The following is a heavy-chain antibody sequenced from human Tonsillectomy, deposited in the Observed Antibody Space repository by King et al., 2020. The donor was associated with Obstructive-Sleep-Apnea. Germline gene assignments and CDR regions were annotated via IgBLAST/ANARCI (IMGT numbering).Heavy chain of an antibody. CDR1: GGSISSGDYY. D-gene: IGHD3-22*01. V-gene: IGHV4-30-4*01. Sequence: QLQESGPGLVKPSQTLSLTCTVSGGSISSGDYYWSWIRQPPGKGLEWIGYIYYSGSTYYNPSLKSRVTISVDTSKNQFSLKLSSVTAADTAVYYCARRCLGYWDSSCYYTPWGQGTLVTVSS. J-gene: IGHJ4*02. CDR3: ARRCLGYWDSSCYYTP. CDR2: IYYSGST.